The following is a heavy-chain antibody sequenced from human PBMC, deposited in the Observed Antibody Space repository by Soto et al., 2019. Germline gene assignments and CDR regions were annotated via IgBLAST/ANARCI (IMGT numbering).Heavy chain of an antibody. Sequence: QVQLQQWGAGLLKPSETLSLTCAVSGGSFSGHYWSWIRQPPGKGLEWIGELKHSGSTNYNPSLKSRVTISVDTSKNQFSLKLSSVPAADTAVYFCARVGALGSSSCFDYWGQGTLVTVSS. CDR2: LKHSGST. D-gene: IGHD6-13*01. J-gene: IGHJ4*02. V-gene: IGHV4-34*01. CDR1: GGSFSGHY. CDR3: ARVGALGSSSCFDY.